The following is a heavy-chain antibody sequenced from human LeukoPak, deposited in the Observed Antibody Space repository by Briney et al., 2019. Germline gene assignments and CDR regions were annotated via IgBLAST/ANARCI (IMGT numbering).Heavy chain of an antibody. CDR1: GGSISSYY. J-gene: IGHJ3*02. CDR2: IYYSGST. V-gene: IGHV4-59*01. D-gene: IGHD7-27*01. Sequence: PSETLSLTCTVSGGSISSYYWSWIRQPPGKGLEWIGYIYYSGSTNYNPSLKSRVTISVDTSKNQFSLKLSSVTAADTAVYYCARHRAITGGDAFDIWGQGTMVTVSS. CDR3: ARHRAITGGDAFDI.